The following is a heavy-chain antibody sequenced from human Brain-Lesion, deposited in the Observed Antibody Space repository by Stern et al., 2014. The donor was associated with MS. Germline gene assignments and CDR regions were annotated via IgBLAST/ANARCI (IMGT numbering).Heavy chain of an antibody. J-gene: IGHJ4*02. CDR3: VKNHYGLDY. CDR1: GFRFSDYY. D-gene: IGHD3-10*01. CDR2: ITGSGDIT. Sequence: QVQLVQSGGGLVKPGGSLRLPCAASGFRFSDYYMAWVRQAPGKGLEWVSYITGSGDITNYADSVKGRFTISRDNAKNSLHLQMNSLRAEDTAVYYCVKNHYGLDYWGQGALVTVSS. V-gene: IGHV3-11*01.